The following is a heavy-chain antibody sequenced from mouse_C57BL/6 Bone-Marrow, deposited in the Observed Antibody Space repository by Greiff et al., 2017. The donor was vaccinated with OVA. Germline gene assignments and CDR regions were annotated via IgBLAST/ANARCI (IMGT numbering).Heavy chain of an antibody. Sequence: EVHLVESGGGLVQPGGSLKLSCAASGFTFSDYYMYWVRQTPEKRLEWVAYISNGGGSTYYPDTVKGRFTISRDNAKNTLYLQMSRLKSEDTAMYYCARHDDYGSWFAYWGQGTLVTVSA. D-gene: IGHD2-4*01. CDR3: ARHDDYGSWFAY. J-gene: IGHJ3*01. CDR1: GFTFSDYY. V-gene: IGHV5-12*01. CDR2: ISNGGGST.